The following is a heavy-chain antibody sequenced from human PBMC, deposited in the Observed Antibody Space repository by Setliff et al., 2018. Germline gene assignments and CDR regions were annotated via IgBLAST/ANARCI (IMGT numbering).Heavy chain of an antibody. Sequence: ETLSLTCTVSDDSFTSSRYYWGWIRQAPGSGLEWIGSISYSGTPYYNASVESRVTISVDTSKNQFSLKLSSVAAADTAVYYCARGFDVCGGGACYTDGPYYFDYWGLGTLVTVSS. V-gene: IGHV4-39*07. D-gene: IGHD2-21*02. CDR1: DDSFTSSRYY. CDR2: ISYSGTP. J-gene: IGHJ4*02. CDR3: ARGFDVCGGGACYTDGPYYFDY.